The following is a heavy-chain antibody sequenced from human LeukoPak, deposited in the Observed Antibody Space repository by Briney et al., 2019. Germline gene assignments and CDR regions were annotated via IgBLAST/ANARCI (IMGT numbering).Heavy chain of an antibody. CDR3: AKGKEWLATFFDY. CDR1: GFTFSSFG. CDR2: IRFDGSNK. V-gene: IGHV3-30*02. Sequence: GGSLRLSCGASGFTFSSFGMHWVRQAPGKGLEWVAFIRFDGSNKYYADSVKGRFTISRDNSKNTLFLQVNSLRAEDTAVYYCAKGKEWLATFFDYWGQGTLVTVSS. J-gene: IGHJ4*02. D-gene: IGHD6-19*01.